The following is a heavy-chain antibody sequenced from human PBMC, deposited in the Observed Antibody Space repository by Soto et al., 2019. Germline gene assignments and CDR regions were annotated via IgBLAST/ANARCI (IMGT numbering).Heavy chain of an antibody. D-gene: IGHD3-22*01. J-gene: IGHJ5*02. CDR1: GFTFSSYP. CDR2: ISYDGSNK. Sequence: GGSLRLSCASSGFTFSSYPMHWVRQAPGKGLEWVAVISYDGSNKYYADSVKGRFTISRDNSKNTLYLQMNSLRAEDTAVYYCARDPASPYYYDRAHGGGPHMNWFDPWGQGTLVTVS. V-gene: IGHV3-30-3*01. CDR3: ARDPASPYYYDRAHGGGPHMNWFDP.